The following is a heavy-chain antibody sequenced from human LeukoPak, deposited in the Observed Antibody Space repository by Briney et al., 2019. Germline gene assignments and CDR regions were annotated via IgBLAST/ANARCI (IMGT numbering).Heavy chain of an antibody. Sequence: SETLSLTCAVSGYSISSGYYWGWIRQPPGKGLEWIGSIYHSGSTYYNPSLKSRVTISVDTSKNQFSLKLSSVTAADTAVYYCARVYGVVITYYYYMDVWGKGTTVTVSS. CDR2: IYHSGST. V-gene: IGHV4-38-2*01. CDR3: ARVYGVVITYYYYMDV. J-gene: IGHJ6*03. D-gene: IGHD3-3*01. CDR1: GYSISSGYY.